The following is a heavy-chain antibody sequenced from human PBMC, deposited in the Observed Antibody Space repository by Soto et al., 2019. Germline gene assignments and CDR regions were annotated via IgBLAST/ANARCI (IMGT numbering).Heavy chain of an antibody. Sequence: GGSLRLSCAASGFTFSSYGMHWVRQAPGKGLEWVAVIWYDGSNKYYADSVKGRFTISRDNSKNTLYLQMNSLRAEDTAVYYCARDTVYLGDNWFDPWGQGTLVTVSS. CDR1: GFTFSSYG. V-gene: IGHV3-33*01. D-gene: IGHD1-26*01. CDR3: ARDTVYLGDNWFDP. CDR2: IWYDGSNK. J-gene: IGHJ5*02.